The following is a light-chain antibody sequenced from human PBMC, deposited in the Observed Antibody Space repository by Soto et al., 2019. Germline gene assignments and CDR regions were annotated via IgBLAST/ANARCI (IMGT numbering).Light chain of an antibody. J-gene: IGKJ1*01. V-gene: IGKV1-8*01. CDR2: AAS. Sequence: AIRMTQSPSSFSASTGDRVTITCRPSQGISSYLAWYQQKPGKAPKLLIYAASTVQSGVPSRFSGSGSGTDFTLTISYLQSEDFATYYCQQYYSYPPTFGQGTKVDIK. CDR3: QQYYSYPPT. CDR1: QGISSY.